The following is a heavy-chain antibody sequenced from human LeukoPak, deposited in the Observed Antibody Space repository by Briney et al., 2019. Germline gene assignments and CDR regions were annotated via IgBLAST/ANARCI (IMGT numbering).Heavy chain of an antibody. Sequence: PGGSLRLSCAASGFIFSSYSMNWVRQAPGKGLEWVSSISSSSSYIYYADSVKGRFTISRDNAKNSLYLQMNSLRAEDTAVYYCARDGGVGRYCSSTSCPLAGTVYYYMDVWGKGTTVTVSS. CDR2: ISSSSSYI. V-gene: IGHV3-21*01. CDR3: ARDGGVGRYCSSTSCPLAGTVYYYMDV. CDR1: GFIFSSYS. J-gene: IGHJ6*03. D-gene: IGHD2-2*01.